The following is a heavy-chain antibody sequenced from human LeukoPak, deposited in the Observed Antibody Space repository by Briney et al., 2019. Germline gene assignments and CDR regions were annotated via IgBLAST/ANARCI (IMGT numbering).Heavy chain of an antibody. D-gene: IGHD6-13*01. Sequence: GESLKISCKGSGYSFTSYWIGWVRQMPGKGLEWMGIIYPGDSDTRYSPSFQGQVTISADKSISTAYLQWSSLKASDTAMYYCARLPDAYSSSWYFPQSYYYYYMDVWGKGTTVTVSS. CDR3: ARLPDAYSSSWYFPQSYYYYYMDV. V-gene: IGHV5-51*01. CDR2: IYPGDSDT. CDR1: GYSFTSYW. J-gene: IGHJ6*03.